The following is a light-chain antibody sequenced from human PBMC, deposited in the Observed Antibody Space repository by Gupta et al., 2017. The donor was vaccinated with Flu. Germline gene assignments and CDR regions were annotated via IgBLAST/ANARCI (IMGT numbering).Light chain of an antibody. CDR1: QSISSY. J-gene: IGKJ1*01. CDR2: DAS. CDR3: QQSYSTPRT. Sequence: PSSLSASVGDRVTITCRASQSISSYLNWYQQKPGKAPKLLIYDASTLQSGVPSRFSGSGSGTDFTLTISSLQPEDSATYYCQQSYSTPRTFGQGTKVEIK. V-gene: IGKV1-39*01.